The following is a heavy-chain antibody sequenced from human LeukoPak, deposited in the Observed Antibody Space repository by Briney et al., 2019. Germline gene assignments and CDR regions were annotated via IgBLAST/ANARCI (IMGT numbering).Heavy chain of an antibody. CDR1: GGSISSYY. V-gene: IGHV4-59*08. CDR2: IYSSGST. CDR3: ARRPHYYDSSDAFDI. Sequence: PSETLSLTCTVSGGSISSYYWSWIRQPPGKGLEWIGYIYSSGSTNYNPSLKSRVTISVDTSKNQFSLKLSSVTAADTAVYYCARRPHYYDSSDAFDIWGQGTMVTVSS. D-gene: IGHD3-22*01. J-gene: IGHJ3*02.